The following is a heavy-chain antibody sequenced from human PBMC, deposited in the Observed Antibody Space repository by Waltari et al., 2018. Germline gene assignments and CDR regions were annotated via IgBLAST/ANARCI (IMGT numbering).Heavy chain of an antibody. CDR3: ARVKDSSSGWYFDY. D-gene: IGHD6-19*01. CDR2: TYYRSKWYN. J-gene: IGHJ4*02. CDR1: GASVSSNSAA. Sequence: QVQLQQSGPGLVKPSQTLPLTCAISGASVSSNSAAWTWSRQSPSRGLEWLGRTYYRSKWYNDYAVSVKSRITINADTSKNQFSLQLNSVTPEDTAVYYCARVKDSSSGWYFDYWGQGTLVTVSS. V-gene: IGHV6-1*01.